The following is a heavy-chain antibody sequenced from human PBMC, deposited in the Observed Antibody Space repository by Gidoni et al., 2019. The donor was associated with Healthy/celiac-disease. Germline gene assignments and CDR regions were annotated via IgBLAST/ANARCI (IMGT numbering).Heavy chain of an antibody. CDR1: GFTFGDYA. CDR2: IRSKAYGGTT. D-gene: IGHD3-3*01. J-gene: IGHJ6*02. Sequence: EVQLVESGGGLVKPGRSLRLSCTASGFTFGDYAMSWFRQAPGKGLEWVGFIRSKAYGGTTEYAASVKGRFTISRDDSKSIAYLQMNSLKTEDTAVYYCTRDRDRYDFWSGYYTNYYYGMDVWGQGTTVTVSS. V-gene: IGHV3-49*05. CDR3: TRDRDRYDFWSGYYTNYYYGMDV.